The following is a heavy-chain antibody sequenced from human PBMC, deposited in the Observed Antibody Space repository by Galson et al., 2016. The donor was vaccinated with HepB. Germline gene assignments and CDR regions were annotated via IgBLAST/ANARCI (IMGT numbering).Heavy chain of an antibody. CDR2: IYYSGST. CDR1: GGSISSYY. J-gene: IGHJ5*02. V-gene: IGHV4-59*12. D-gene: IGHD2-2*01. Sequence: ETLSLTCSVSGGSISSYYWNWIRQPPGKGLEWIGYIYYSGSTNYNPSLKSRVTISVDTSKNQFSLNLGSVTAADTAVYYCARRTVVPTAGNWFDPWGQGTLVTVSS. CDR3: ARRTVVPTAGNWFDP.